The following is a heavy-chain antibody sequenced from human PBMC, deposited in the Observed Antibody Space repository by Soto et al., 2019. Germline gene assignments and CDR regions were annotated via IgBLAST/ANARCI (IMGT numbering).Heavy chain of an antibody. CDR2: IVVGSGNT. CDR3: AAVDYGDLNDAFDI. D-gene: IGHD4-17*01. Sequence: SVKVSCKASGFTFTSSAMQWVRQARGQRLEWIGWIVVGSGNTNYAQKFQERVTITRDMSTSTAYMELSSLRSEDTAVYYCAAVDYGDLNDAFDIWGQGTMVTVSS. CDR1: GFTFTSSA. J-gene: IGHJ3*02. V-gene: IGHV1-58*02.